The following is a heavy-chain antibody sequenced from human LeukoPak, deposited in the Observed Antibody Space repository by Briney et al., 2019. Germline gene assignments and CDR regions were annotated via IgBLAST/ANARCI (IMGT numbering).Heavy chain of an antibody. Sequence: PSETLSLTCAVYGGSFSGYYWSWIRQPPGKGLEWIGEINHSGSTNYNPSLKSRVTISVDTSKNQFSLKLSSVTAADTAVYYCARGRDSAMVTNWGQGTLDTVSS. D-gene: IGHD5-18*01. CDR2: INHSGST. J-gene: IGHJ4*02. V-gene: IGHV4-34*01. CDR3: ARGRDSAMVTN. CDR1: GGSFSGYY.